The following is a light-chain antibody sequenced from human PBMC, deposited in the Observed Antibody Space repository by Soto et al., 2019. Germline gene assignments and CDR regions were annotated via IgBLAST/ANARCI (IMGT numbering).Light chain of an antibody. CDR3: SSYKSNDTLEV. CDR1: TNDVGGYKY. CDR2: EVN. J-gene: IGLJ1*01. Sequence: QSVLTQPASVSGSPGQSITISCTGTTNDVGGYKYVSWYQQHPGKAPKLMIYEVNNRASGVSNRFSGSKSGNTASLTISGLQAEDEADYFCSSYKSNDTLEVFGAGTKVTVL. V-gene: IGLV2-14*01.